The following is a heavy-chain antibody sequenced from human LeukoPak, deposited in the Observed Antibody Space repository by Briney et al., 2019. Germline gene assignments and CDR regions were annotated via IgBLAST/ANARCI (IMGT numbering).Heavy chain of an antibody. J-gene: IGHJ4*02. V-gene: IGHV1-2*02. Sequence: ASVKVSCKASGYTFTGYYMHRVRQAPGQGLEWMGWINPNSGGTNYAQKFQGRVTMTRDTSISTAYMELSRLRSDDTAVYYCAKVGAFGFRSGFGDYWGQGTLVTVSS. CDR3: AKVGAFGFRSGFGDY. D-gene: IGHD6-19*01. CDR2: INPNSGGT. CDR1: GYTFTGYY.